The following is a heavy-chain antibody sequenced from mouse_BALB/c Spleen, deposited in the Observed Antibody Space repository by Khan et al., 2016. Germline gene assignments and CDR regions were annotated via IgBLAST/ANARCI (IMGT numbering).Heavy chain of an antibody. CDR1: GFTFTNYG. J-gene: IGHJ4*01. CDR3: ARYYYGSSFAMAY. CDR2: INTYTGET. Sequence: LVESGPELKKPGETVKISCKASGFTFTNYGMNWVKQAPGKGLKWMGWINTYTGETTYADDFKGRFAFSLETSASTAYLQINNLKNEDMATXFCARYYYGSSFAMAYWCQGTSVTVSS. V-gene: IGHV9-1*02. D-gene: IGHD1-1*01.